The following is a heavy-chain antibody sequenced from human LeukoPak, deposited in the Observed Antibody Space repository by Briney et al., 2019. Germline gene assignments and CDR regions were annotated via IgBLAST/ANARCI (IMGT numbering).Heavy chain of an antibody. CDR2: IYRDGST. Sequence: GGSLRLSCAASGFSVSSTYMNWVRQAPGKGLEWISIIYRDGSTYYADYVKGRFTISRDNSKNTLYLQMNGLRAEETAMYYCATPYTSGWSLYFDNRGQGTLVTVSS. D-gene: IGHD6-19*01. CDR1: GFSVSSTY. J-gene: IGHJ4*02. V-gene: IGHV3-53*05. CDR3: ATPYTSGWSLYFDN.